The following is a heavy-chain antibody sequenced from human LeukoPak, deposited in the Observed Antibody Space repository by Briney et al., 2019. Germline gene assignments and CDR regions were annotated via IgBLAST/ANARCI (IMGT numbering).Heavy chain of an antibody. J-gene: IGHJ5*02. V-gene: IGHV4-30-4*01. D-gene: IGHD6-13*01. CDR2: IYYSGST. CDR1: GGSISSGDYY. Sequence: SQTLSLTCTVSGGSISSGDYYWSWIRQPPGKGLEWIGYIYYSGSTYYNPSLKSRVTISVDTSKNQFSLKLSSVTAADTAVYYCAREKGLVLAAASTVNWFDPWGQGTLVTVSS. CDR3: AREKGLVLAAASTVNWFDP.